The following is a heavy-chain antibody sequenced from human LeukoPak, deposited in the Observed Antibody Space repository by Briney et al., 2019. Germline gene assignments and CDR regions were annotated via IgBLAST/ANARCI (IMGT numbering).Heavy chain of an antibody. Sequence: SETLSLTCAVYGGSFSGYYWSWIRQPPGKGLEWIGEINHSGSTNYNPSLKSRVTISVDTSKNQFSLKLSSVTAADTAVYYCARGYSSWDTEYFQHWGQGTLVTVSS. D-gene: IGHD6-19*01. V-gene: IGHV4-34*01. CDR2: INHSGST. J-gene: IGHJ1*01. CDR1: GGSFSGYY. CDR3: ARGYSSWDTEYFQH.